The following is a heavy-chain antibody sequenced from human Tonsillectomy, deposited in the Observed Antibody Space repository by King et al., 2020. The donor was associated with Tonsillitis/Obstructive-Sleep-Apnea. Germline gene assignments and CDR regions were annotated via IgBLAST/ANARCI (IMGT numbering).Heavy chain of an antibody. V-gene: IGHV3-30*04. CDR3: ARDSLRHYSDY. CDR1: GFTFSSYA. Sequence: VQLVESGGGVVQPGRSLRLSCAASGFTFSSYAMYWVRQAPGKGLEWVAIISYDGSNKYYADSVKGRFTISRDNSKNTLYLQLNSLRAEDTAVYYCARDSLRHYSDYWGQGTLVTGSS. CDR2: ISYDGSNK. J-gene: IGHJ4*02.